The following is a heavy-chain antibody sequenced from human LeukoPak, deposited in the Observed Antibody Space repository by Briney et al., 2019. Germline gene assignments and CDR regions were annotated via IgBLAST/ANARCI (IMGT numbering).Heavy chain of an antibody. V-gene: IGHV4-39*01. CDR2: ICYSGTT. CDR3: ARHDYYGSLNWFDP. D-gene: IGHD3-10*01. CDR1: GGSLNSPNYY. J-gene: IGHJ5*02. Sequence: SETPSLTCIVSGGSLNSPNYYWGWIRQPPGKGLEWIGTICYSGTTYYNPSLKSRLTISVDTSKNQFSLKLTSVTAADTAVYYCARHDYYGSLNWFDPWGQGTLITVSS.